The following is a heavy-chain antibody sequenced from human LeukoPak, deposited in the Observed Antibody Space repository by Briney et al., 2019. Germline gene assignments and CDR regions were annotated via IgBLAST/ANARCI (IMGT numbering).Heavy chain of an antibody. D-gene: IGHD3-22*01. CDR1: GYTFTNYG. V-gene: IGHV1-18*01. CDR2: ISAYNGKT. J-gene: IGHJ4*02. CDR3: ARLNNVGYYDSSGYYN. Sequence: ASVKVSCKASGYTFTNYGISWVRQAPGQGLEWMGWISAYNGKTNYAHNVHDRVTMTTDTTTSTAYMKLRSLRSDDTAVYYCARLNNVGYYDSSGYYNWGQGTLVTVSS.